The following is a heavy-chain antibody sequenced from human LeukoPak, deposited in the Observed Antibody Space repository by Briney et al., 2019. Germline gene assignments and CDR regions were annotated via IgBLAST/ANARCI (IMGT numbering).Heavy chain of an antibody. CDR1: GFTVSSNY. J-gene: IGHJ4*02. Sequence: HPGGSLRLSCAASGFTVSSNYMSWVRQAPGRGLEWVAVISYDGSNKYYADSVKGRFTISRDNSKNTLYLQMNSLRAEDTAVYYCARDGRRIQLWFPYFDYWGQGTLVTVSS. CDR2: ISYDGSNK. V-gene: IGHV3-30-3*01. CDR3: ARDGRRIQLWFPYFDY. D-gene: IGHD5-18*01.